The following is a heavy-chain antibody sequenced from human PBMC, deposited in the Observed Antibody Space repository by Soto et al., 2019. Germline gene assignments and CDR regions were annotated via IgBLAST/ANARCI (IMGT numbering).Heavy chain of an antibody. V-gene: IGHV4-31*03. Sequence: SETLSLTCTVSGGSISSGGYHWSWIRQHPGKGLEWIGYIYYSGSTYYNPSLKSRVTISVDTSKDQFSLKLSSVTAADTAVYYCARAYCSSTSCYLFDYWGQGTLVTVSS. CDR3: ARAYCSSTSCYLFDY. CDR2: IYYSGST. CDR1: GGSISSGGYH. D-gene: IGHD2-2*01. J-gene: IGHJ4*02.